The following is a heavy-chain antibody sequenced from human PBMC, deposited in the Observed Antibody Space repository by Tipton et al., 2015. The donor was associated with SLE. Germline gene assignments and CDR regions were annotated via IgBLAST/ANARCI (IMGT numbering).Heavy chain of an antibody. J-gene: IGHJ4*02. CDR2: INHTGRT. V-gene: IGHV4-34*01. CDR1: GGSISGYY. CDR3: ARGSGYFDSGDFDY. D-gene: IGHD3-9*01. Sequence: TLSLTCTVSGGSISGYYWTWIRQPPGKGLEWVGEINHTGRTKYNPSLESRVTISVDTSKNQFSLMLSSVTAADTAVYYCARGSGYFDSGDFDYWGQGTLVTVSS.